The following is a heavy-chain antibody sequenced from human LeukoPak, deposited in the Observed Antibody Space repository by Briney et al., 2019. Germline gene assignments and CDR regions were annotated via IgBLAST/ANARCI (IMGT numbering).Heavy chain of an antibody. CDR3: TRGLAELWPHFDY. V-gene: IGHV1-46*01. CDR1: GYTFTSYY. CDR2: INPSGGST. D-gene: IGHD3-10*01. Sequence: ASVKVSCKASGYTFTSYYIHWVRQAPGQGLEWMGVINPSGGSTRYAQNFQGRPTMTRDTSTSTVHMEVSSLSSEDTAVYYCTRGLAELWPHFDYWGQGTLITVSS. J-gene: IGHJ4*02.